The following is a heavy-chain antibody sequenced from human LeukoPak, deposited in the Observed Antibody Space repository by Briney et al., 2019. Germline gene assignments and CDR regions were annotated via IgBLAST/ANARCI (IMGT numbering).Heavy chain of an antibody. Sequence: PGGSLRLSCAASGFTVSSDYMSWVRQAPGKGLEWVSVIYSGGSTYYADSVKGRFTIPRDNSKNTLYLQMNSLRAEDTAVYYCARVSYDSSGYWWGQGTMVTVSS. J-gene: IGHJ3*01. V-gene: IGHV3-66*01. CDR1: GFTVSSDY. CDR3: ARVSYDSSGYW. CDR2: IYSGGST. D-gene: IGHD3-22*01.